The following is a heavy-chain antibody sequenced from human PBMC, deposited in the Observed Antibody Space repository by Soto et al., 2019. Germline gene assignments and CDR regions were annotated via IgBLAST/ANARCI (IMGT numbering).Heavy chain of an antibody. J-gene: IGHJ6*02. CDR3: AKVVVGATYRLLAWIDYYYYGMDV. CDR2: ISYDGSNK. D-gene: IGHD1-26*01. Sequence: PGGSLRLSCAASGFTFSSYGMHWVRQAPGKGLEWVAVISYDGSNKYYADSVKGRFTISRDNSKNTLYLQMNSLRAEDTAVYYCAKVVVGATYRLLAWIDYYYYGMDVWGQGTTVTVSS. V-gene: IGHV3-30*18. CDR1: GFTFSSYG.